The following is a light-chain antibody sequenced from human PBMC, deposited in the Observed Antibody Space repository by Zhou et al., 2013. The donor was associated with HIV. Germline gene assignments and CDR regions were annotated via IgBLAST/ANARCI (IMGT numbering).Light chain of an antibody. CDR2: GAS. V-gene: IGKV1-39*01. CDR1: EGINHY. CDR3: QQSYSTPLT. J-gene: IGKJ4*01. Sequence: DIQMTQSPSSLSASVGDRVTITCRASEGINHYLAWYQQKPGKVPELLIYGASTLQSGVPSRFSGSGSGTDFTLTISSLQPEDFATYYCQQSYSTPLTFGGGTKVEIK.